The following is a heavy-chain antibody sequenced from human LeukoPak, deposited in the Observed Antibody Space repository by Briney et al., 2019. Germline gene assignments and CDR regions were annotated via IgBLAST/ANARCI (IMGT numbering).Heavy chain of an antibody. CDR2: MNPNSGNT. V-gene: IGHV1-8*01. D-gene: IGHD2-2*01. J-gene: IGHJ3*02. CDR1: GYTFTSYD. CDR3: ARSAERYQLPYFDI. Sequence: GASVKVSCKASGYTFTSYDINWVRQATGQGLEWMGWMNPNSGNTGYAQKFQGRVTMTRNTSISTAYMELSSLRSEDTAVYYCARSAERYQLPYFDIWGQGTMVTVSS.